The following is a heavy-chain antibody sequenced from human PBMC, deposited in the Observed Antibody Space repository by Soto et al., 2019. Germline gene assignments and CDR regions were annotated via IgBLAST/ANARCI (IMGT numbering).Heavy chain of an antibody. D-gene: IGHD3-22*01. Sequence: ASVKVSCKASGYTFIGYYMHWVRQAPGQGLEWMGWINPNSGDTNYAQKFQGRVTMTRDTSISAAYTELSRLRFDDTAVYYCARARTNYYNTSDYDFWGQGTLVTVSS. J-gene: IGHJ4*02. CDR2: INPNSGDT. V-gene: IGHV1-2*02. CDR1: GYTFIGYY. CDR3: ARARTNYYNTSDYDF.